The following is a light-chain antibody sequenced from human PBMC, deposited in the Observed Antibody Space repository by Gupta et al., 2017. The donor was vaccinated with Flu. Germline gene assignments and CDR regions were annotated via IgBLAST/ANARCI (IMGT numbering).Light chain of an antibody. Sequence: DIQMTQSPSSLSASVGDRVTITCRASQSISSYLNWYKQKPGKAPKLLIYAASSLQSGFPSRFSGSGSGTDFTLTISSLQPEDFATYYCQQSYSTPPWTFTQGTKVEIK. CDR1: QSISSY. V-gene: IGKV1-39*01. J-gene: IGKJ1*01. CDR2: AAS. CDR3: QQSYSTPPWT.